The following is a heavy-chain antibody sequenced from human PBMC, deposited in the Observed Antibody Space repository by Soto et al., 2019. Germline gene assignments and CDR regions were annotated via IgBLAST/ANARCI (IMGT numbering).Heavy chain of an antibody. D-gene: IGHD2-2*01. CDR1: GGSISSYY. CDR3: ASLGYCSSTSCLGFFDP. J-gene: IGHJ5*02. CDR2: IYYSGST. Sequence: PSETLSLTCTVSGGSISSYYWSWIRQPPGKGLEWIGYIYYSGSTNYNPSLKSRVTISVDTSKNQFSLKLSSVTAADTAVYYCASLGYCSSTSCLGFFDPWGQGTLVTVSS. V-gene: IGHV4-59*08.